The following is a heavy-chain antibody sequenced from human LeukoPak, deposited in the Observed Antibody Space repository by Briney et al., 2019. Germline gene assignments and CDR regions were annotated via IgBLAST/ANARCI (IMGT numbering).Heavy chain of an antibody. CDR1: GFTFSSYS. CDR2: IGISSGNT. V-gene: IGHV3-48*01. Sequence: GGSLRLSCAASGFTFSSYSMNWVRQAPGKGLEWISYIGISSGNTKYADSVKGRFTVSGDKAKNSVYLQMNSLRVEDTAVYYCARDTKYAFDNWGQGTLVTVSS. D-gene: IGHD2-2*01. J-gene: IGHJ4*02. CDR3: ARDTKYAFDN.